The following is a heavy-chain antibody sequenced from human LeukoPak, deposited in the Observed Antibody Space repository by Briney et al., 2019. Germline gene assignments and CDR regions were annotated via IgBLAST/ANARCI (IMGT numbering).Heavy chain of an antibody. J-gene: IGHJ2*01. Sequence: RGESLKISCKGSGYSFTSYWIGWVRQMPGKGLEWMGIIYPGDSDTRYSPSFQGQVTISADKSISTAYLQWSSLKASDTAMYYCARQGETVVMGYWYFDLWGRGTLVTVSS. D-gene: IGHD4-23*01. V-gene: IGHV5-51*01. CDR2: IYPGDSDT. CDR3: ARQGETVVMGYWYFDL. CDR1: GYSFTSYW.